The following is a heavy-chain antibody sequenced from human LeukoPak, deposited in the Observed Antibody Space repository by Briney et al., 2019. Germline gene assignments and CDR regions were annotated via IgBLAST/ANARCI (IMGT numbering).Heavy chain of an antibody. V-gene: IGHV1-69*05. CDR1: GYTFTGYY. D-gene: IGHD3-3*01. J-gene: IGHJ5*02. Sequence: ASVKVSCKASGYTFTGYYMHWVRQAPGQGLEWMGGIIPISGTANYPQKFQGRVTITTDESTSTAYMELSSLRSDDTAVYYCAREAQFFLGFDPWGQGTLVTVSS. CDR2: IIPISGTA. CDR3: AREAQFFLGFDP.